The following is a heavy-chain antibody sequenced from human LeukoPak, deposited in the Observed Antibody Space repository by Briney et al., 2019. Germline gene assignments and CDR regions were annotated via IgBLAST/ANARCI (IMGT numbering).Heavy chain of an antibody. CDR3: AKSSRPRGPVAGTIEFGEFDY. CDR1: GFTFSSYA. V-gene: IGHV3-23*01. J-gene: IGHJ4*02. D-gene: IGHD6-19*01. Sequence: PGGSLRLSCAASGFTFSSYAMSWVRQAPGKGLEWVSAISGSGSSTYYADSVKGRFTISRDNSKNTLYLQMNSLRAEDTAVYYCAKSSRPRGPVAGTIEFGEFDYWGQGTLVTVSS. CDR2: ISGSGSST.